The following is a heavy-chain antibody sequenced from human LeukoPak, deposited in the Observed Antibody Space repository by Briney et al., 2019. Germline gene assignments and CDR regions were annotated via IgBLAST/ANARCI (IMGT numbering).Heavy chain of an antibody. D-gene: IGHD2-2*01. J-gene: IGHJ4*02. CDR2: IIPIFGTA. CDR3: ARDSAYCSSISCSWSV. CDR1: GGTFSSYA. Sequence: ASVKVSCKASGGTFSSYAISWVRQAPGQGLEWMGGIIPIFGTANYAQKFQGRVTITADESTSTAYMELSSLRSEDTAVYYCARDSAYCSSISCSWSVWGQGTLVTVSS. V-gene: IGHV1-69*13.